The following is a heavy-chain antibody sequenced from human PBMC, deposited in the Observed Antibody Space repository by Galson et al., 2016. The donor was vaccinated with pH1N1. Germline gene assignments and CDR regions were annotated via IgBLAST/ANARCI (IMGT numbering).Heavy chain of an antibody. V-gene: IGHV3-33*01. Sequence: SLRLSCAASGFHFRNYGMHWVRQAPGKGLEWVAVIWYDGSNKYYVDSVKGRFTISRDNSKNTLFLEMNSLRAEDTAVYYCARDWQRLVPSYFYIDVWGTGTTVTVSS. D-gene: IGHD6-13*01. J-gene: IGHJ6*03. CDR2: IWYDGSNK. CDR1: GFHFRNYG. CDR3: ARDWQRLVPSYFYIDV.